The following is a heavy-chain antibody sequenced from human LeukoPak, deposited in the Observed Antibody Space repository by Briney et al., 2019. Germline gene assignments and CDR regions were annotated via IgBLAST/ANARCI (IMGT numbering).Heavy chain of an antibody. D-gene: IGHD3-22*01. Sequence: GGSLRLSCAASGFTVSSNYMNWVRQAPGKGLEWVSAISGSGGSTYYADSVKGRFTISRDNSKNTLYLQMNSLRAEDTAVYYCAKDYYDSSGYYYGIDYWGQGTLVTVSS. CDR3: AKDYYDSSGYYYGIDY. V-gene: IGHV3-23*01. CDR1: GFTVSSNY. CDR2: ISGSGGST. J-gene: IGHJ4*02.